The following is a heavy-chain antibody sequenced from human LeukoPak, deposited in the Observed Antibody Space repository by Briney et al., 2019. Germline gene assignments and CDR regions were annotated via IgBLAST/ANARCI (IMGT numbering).Heavy chain of an antibody. J-gene: IGHJ4*02. CDR3: ATTITMIVVVTNRFDY. V-gene: IGHV4-39*01. CDR1: GGSISSSSYF. D-gene: IGHD3-22*01. CDR2: IYYSGST. Sequence: PSEPLSLPCSVSGGSISSSSYFWGWIRQPPGRGVEWIGSIYYSGSTYYNPSLKSRVTISVDTSKNQFSLKLSSVTAADTAVYYCATTITMIVVVTNRFDYWGQGTLVTVSS.